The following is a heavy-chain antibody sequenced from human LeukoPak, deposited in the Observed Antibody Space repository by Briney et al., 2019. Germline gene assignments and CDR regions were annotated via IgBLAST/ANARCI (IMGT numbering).Heavy chain of an antibody. CDR3: ARVGPWVNPDYYYDYMDV. J-gene: IGHJ6*03. D-gene: IGHD1-14*01. V-gene: IGHV3-11*04. CDR2: ISSSGSTI. CDR1: GFTFSDYY. Sequence: GGSLRLSCAASGFTFSDYYMSWIRQAPGKGLEWVSYISSSGSTIYYADSVKGRFTISRDNAKNSLYLQMNSLRAEDTAVYYCARVGPWVNPDYYYDYMDVWGKGTTVIVSS.